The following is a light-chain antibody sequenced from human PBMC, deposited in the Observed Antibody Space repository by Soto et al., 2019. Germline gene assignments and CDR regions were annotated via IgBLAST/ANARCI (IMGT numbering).Light chain of an antibody. J-gene: IGKJ1*01. CDR2: VAS. CDR3: HQYGSSPAT. V-gene: IGKV3-20*01. Sequence: YLSPGARATLSCRASQSVTSSFSAWYQQTRGQAPSLRHYVASSRATGFPDTFIGRGSGTDFSLTISRMEPENFAVYSCHQYGSSPATFGQGTKVDIK. CDR1: QSVTSSF.